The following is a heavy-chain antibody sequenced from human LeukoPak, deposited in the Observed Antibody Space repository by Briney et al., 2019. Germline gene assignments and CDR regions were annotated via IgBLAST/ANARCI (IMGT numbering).Heavy chain of an antibody. V-gene: IGHV3-53*01. CDR1: GFTVSSNY. CDR2: ISRGDST. J-gene: IGHJ4*02. CDR3: ARGLNYGDY. Sequence: GGSLRLSCAASGFTVSSNYMTWVREAPGKGLEWVSAISRGDSTYYAASVKGRFTISRDNSKNTLYLQMSSLRAEDTAMYYCARGLNYGDYWRQGTLVTVSS.